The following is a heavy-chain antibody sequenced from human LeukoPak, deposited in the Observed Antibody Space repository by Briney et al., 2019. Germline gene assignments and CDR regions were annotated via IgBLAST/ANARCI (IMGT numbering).Heavy chain of an antibody. V-gene: IGHV4-34*01. Sequence: PSETLSLTCAVYGGSLSGYYWSWIRQPPGKGLEWIGEINHSGSTNYNPSLKSRVTISVDTSKNQFSLKLSSVTAADTAVYYCARISYDYYDSSGYMYDYWGQGTLVTVSS. CDR2: INHSGST. CDR3: ARISYDYYDSSGYMYDY. CDR1: GGSLSGYY. J-gene: IGHJ4*02. D-gene: IGHD3-22*01.